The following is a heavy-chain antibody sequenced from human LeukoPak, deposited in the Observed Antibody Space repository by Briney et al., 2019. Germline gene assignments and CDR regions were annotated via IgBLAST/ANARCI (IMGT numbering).Heavy chain of an antibody. CDR3: ARGAIRGYQLVFRWFDP. Sequence: SETLSLTCAVYGGSFSGYYWSWIRQPPGKGLQWIGEINHSGSANYNPSLKSRVTISVDTSKNQFSLKLTSVTAADTAVYYCARGAIRGYQLVFRWFDPWGQGTLVTVSS. CDR2: INHSGSA. J-gene: IGHJ5*02. CDR1: GGSFSGYY. V-gene: IGHV4-34*01. D-gene: IGHD2-2*01.